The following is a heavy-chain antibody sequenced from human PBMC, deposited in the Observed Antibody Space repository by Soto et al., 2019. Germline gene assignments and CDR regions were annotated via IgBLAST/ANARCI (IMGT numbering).Heavy chain of an antibody. CDR2: IKQDGSEK. D-gene: IGHD6-19*01. V-gene: IGHV3-7*05. Sequence: EVPLVQSGGGLVQPGGSLRISCAASGFRFSSYWMNWVRQAPGRGLEWVASIKQDGSEKYHMDSVKGRFTISRDNTRNSLYLQMNTLRVEDTAVYYCLSTGLAVSWGQGTLVTVSS. CDR1: GFRFSSYW. CDR3: LSTGLAVS. J-gene: IGHJ4*02.